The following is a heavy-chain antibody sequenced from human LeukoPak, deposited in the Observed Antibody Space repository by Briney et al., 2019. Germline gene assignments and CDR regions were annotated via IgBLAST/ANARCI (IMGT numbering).Heavy chain of an antibody. D-gene: IGHD3-10*01. CDR2: IYHSGST. V-gene: IGHV4-59*12. CDR3: ARVEGPGYYFDY. Sequence: SETLSRTCTVSGGSISSYYWSWIRQPPGKGLEWIGYIYHSGSTYYNPSLKSRVTISVDRSKNQFSLKLSSVTAADTAVYYCARVEGPGYYFDYWGQGTLVTVSS. J-gene: IGHJ4*02. CDR1: GGSISSYY.